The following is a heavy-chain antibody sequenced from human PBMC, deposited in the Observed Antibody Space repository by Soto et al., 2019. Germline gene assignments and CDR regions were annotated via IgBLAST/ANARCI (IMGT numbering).Heavy chain of an antibody. CDR2: ITWNSGTI. Sequence: GGSLRLSCAVSGFTFSSHWMHWVRQAPGKGLMWVSGITWNSGTIGYADSVKGRFTISRDNGKNSLYLQMNSLRAEDTALYYCAKGRSYYYYYGVDVWGQGTTVTVSS. CDR1: GFTFSSHW. J-gene: IGHJ6*02. V-gene: IGHV3-74*01. CDR3: AKGRSYYYYYGVDV.